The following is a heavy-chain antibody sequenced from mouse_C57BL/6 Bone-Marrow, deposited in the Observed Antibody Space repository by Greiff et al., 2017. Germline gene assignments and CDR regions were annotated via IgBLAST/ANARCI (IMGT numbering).Heavy chain of an antibody. CDR2: LSDGGSYT. CDR3: ARDLRTYFDY. J-gene: IGHJ2*01. Sequence: EVQVVESGGGLVKPGGSLKLSCAASGFTFSSYALSWVRQTPEKRLEWVAPLSDGGSYTYYPDNVKGRFTLSRDNAKNNLYLQMSHLKSEDTAMYYCARDLRTYFDYWGQGTTLTVSS. CDR1: GFTFSSYA. V-gene: IGHV5-4*01. D-gene: IGHD1-1*01.